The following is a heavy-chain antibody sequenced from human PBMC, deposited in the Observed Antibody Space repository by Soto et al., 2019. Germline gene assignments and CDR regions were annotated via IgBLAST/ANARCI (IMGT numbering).Heavy chain of an antibody. CDR1: GGTFSRYA. J-gene: IGHJ5*02. V-gene: IGHV1-69*13. CDR2: IIPIFGTA. Sequence: SVKVSCKASGGTFSRYAISWVRRAPGQGLEWMGGIIPIFGTANYAQKFQGRVTITADESTSTAYMELNSLRSEDTAVYYCARVTEYNWFDPWGQGTLVTVS. CDR3: ARVTEYNWFDP. D-gene: IGHD1-20*01.